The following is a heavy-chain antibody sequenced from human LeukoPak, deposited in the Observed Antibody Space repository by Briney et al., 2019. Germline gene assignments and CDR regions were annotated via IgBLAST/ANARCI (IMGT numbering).Heavy chain of an antibody. CDR1: GGSISSYY. J-gene: IGHJ3*02. Sequence: PSETLSLTCTVSGGSISSYYWSWLRQPPGKGLEGIGYISYSGGTNYNPSLKSRVTISVDTSKNQFSLKLSSVTAADTAVYYCARDAPTKSYDFWSGYYAFDIWGQGTMVTVSS. V-gene: IGHV4-59*01. D-gene: IGHD3-3*01. CDR2: ISYSGGT. CDR3: ARDAPTKSYDFWSGYYAFDI.